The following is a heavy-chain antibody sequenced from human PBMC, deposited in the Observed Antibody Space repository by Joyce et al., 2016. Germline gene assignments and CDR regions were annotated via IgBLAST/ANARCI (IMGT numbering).Heavy chain of an antibody. CDR3: ARSSYTNGIFDY. V-gene: IGHV3-21*01. CDR2: LSSSSSYI. Sequence: EVQLVESGGGLVKPGGSLRISCAASGFTCSSYSMSWGRQAPGKGLEWVSSLSSSSSYIKYTDSVKGRFTISRDNAKNSLYLQMNSLRVEDTAVYYCARSSYTNGIFDYWGQGTLVTVSS. D-gene: IGHD2-8*01. J-gene: IGHJ4*02. CDR1: GFTCSSYS.